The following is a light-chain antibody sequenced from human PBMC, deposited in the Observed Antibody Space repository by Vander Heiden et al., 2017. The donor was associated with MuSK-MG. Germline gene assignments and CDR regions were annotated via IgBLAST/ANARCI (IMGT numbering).Light chain of an antibody. CDR2: DVT. CDR3: CSFPRSGLKI. V-gene: IGLV2-14*03. J-gene: IGLJ2*01. CDR1: ISDVGAYNF. Sequence: QSALTQPASVSGSPGQSITISCTGAISDVGAYNFVSWYQQYPDKAPTLLIYDVTYRPSGVSHRFSGSSSGNTASLTISGLQAADEATYYCCSFPRSGLKIFGGGTYVTVL.